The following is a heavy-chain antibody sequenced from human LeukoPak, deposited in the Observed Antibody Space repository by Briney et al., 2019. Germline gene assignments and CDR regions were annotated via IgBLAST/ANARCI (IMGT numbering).Heavy chain of an antibody. Sequence: SQTLSLTCTVSGGSISSGSYYWSRIRQPAGKGLEWIGRIYTSGSTNYNPSLKSRVTISVDTSKNQFSLKLSSVTAADTAVYYCARERLYDSSGYYYLYYFDYWGQGTLVTVSS. CDR3: ARERLYDSSGYYYLYYFDY. V-gene: IGHV4-61*02. J-gene: IGHJ4*02. CDR1: GGSISSGSYY. CDR2: IYTSGST. D-gene: IGHD3-22*01.